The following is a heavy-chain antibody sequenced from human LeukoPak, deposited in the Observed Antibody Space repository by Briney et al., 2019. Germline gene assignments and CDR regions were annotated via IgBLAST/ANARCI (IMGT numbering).Heavy chain of an antibody. V-gene: IGHV4-39*07. CDR2: IYYSGST. CDR3: ARDREYSSSWYHLKKPNNWFDP. Sequence: SETLSLTCTVSGGSISSSSYYWGWIRQPPGKGLEWIGSIYYSGSTYYNPSLKSRVTISVDTSKNQFSLKLSSVTAADTAVYYCARDREYSSSWYHLKKPNNWFDPWGQGTLVTVSS. CDR1: GGSISSSSYY. D-gene: IGHD6-13*01. J-gene: IGHJ5*02.